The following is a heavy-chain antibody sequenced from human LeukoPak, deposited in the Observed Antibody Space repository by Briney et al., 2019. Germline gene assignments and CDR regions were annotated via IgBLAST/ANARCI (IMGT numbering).Heavy chain of an antibody. D-gene: IGHD3-22*01. CDR1: GSSINNNF. V-gene: IGHV4-59*08. Sequence: SETLSLTCTVSGSSINNNFWTWIRQPPGKGLEWIGHIYSTGSANYNPSLKSRVLISGDTSKNQISLKQTSVTAADTAVYLCARHRDYYDTWGHGTLVTVSS. CDR2: IYSTGSA. J-gene: IGHJ4*01. CDR3: ARHRDYYDT.